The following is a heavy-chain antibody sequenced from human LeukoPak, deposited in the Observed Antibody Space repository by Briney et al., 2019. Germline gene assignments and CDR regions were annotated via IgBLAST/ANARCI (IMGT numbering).Heavy chain of an antibody. V-gene: IGHV4-34*01. CDR1: GYSISSGYY. D-gene: IGHD6-13*01. Sequence: SETLSLTCAVSGYSISSGYYWSWIRPPPGKGLEWIGEINHSGSTNYNPSLKSRVTISVDTSKNQFSLKLSSVTAADTAVYYCARDSTPTSTVIVAAGQSSSVFFDAFDIWGQGTMVTVSS. CDR2: INHSGST. J-gene: IGHJ3*02. CDR3: ARDSTPTSTVIVAAGQSSSVFFDAFDI.